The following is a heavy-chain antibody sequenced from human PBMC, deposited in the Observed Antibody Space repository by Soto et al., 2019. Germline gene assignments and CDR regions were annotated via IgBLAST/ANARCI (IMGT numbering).Heavy chain of an antibody. CDR2: IYYSGST. D-gene: IGHD5-18*01. CDR3: ARDNGYSYGYTLDH. V-gene: IGHV4-59*01. CDR1: GGSISSYY. Sequence: TLSLTCTVSGGSISSYYWSWIRQPPGKGLEWIGYIYYSGSTNYNPSLKSRVTISVDTSKNQFSLKLSSVTAADTAVYYCARDNGYSYGYTLDHWGQGTLVTVSS. J-gene: IGHJ4*02.